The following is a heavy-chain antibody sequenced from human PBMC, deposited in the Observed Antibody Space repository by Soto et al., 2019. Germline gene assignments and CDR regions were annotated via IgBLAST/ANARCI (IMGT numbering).Heavy chain of an antibody. CDR1: GFTFSSYG. CDR3: AKDGGTYCTNGVCYTGWSFDY. V-gene: IGHV3-30*18. J-gene: IGHJ4*02. D-gene: IGHD2-8*01. Sequence: TGGSLRLSCAASGFTFSSYGMHWVRQAPGKGLEWVAVISYDGSNKYYADSVKGRFTISRDNSKNTLYLQMNSLRAEDTAVYYCAKDGGTYCTNGVCYTGWSFDYWGQGTLVTVSS. CDR2: ISYDGSNK.